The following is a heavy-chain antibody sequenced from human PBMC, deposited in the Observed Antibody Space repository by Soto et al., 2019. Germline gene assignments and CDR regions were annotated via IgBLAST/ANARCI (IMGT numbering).Heavy chain of an antibody. Sequence: QVQLVQSGAEVKKTGSSVKVSCKASGGSFSSYTISWVRQAPGQGLEWMGRIVPMVGRTIYAQKFQGRVAISADKSTTTASMHLSNLAYEDTAMYYCALDSGSDVFDIWGQGTLVTVSS. CDR1: GGSFSSYT. D-gene: IGHD3-10*01. V-gene: IGHV1-69*02. CDR2: IVPMVGRT. J-gene: IGHJ3*02. CDR3: ALDSGSDVFDI.